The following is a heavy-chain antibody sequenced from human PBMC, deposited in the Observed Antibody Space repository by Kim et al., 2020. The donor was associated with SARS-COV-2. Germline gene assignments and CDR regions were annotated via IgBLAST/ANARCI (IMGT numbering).Heavy chain of an antibody. J-gene: IGHJ4*02. CDR3: ARMVRGVITYFDY. Sequence: SNPSLKSRVTISVDTSKNQFSLKLSSVTAADTAVYYCARMVRGVITYFDYWGQGTLVTVSS. V-gene: IGHV4-34*01. D-gene: IGHD3-10*01.